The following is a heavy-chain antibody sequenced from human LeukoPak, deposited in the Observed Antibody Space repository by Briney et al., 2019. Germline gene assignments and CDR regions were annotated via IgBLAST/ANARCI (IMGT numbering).Heavy chain of an antibody. J-gene: IGHJ4*02. CDR1: GFTFSSYA. CDR3: AKDYYDFWSGYYYYFDY. Sequence: PGGSLRLSCAASGFTFSSYAMSWVRQAPGKGLEWVSAISGSGGSTYYADSAKGRFTISRDNSKNTLYLQMNSLRAEDTAVYYCAKDYYDFWSGYYYYFDYWGQGTLVTVSS. CDR2: ISGSGGST. D-gene: IGHD3-3*01. V-gene: IGHV3-23*01.